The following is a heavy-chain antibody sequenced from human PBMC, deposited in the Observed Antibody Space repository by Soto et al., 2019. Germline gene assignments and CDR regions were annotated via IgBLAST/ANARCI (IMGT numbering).Heavy chain of an antibody. J-gene: IGHJ6*02. Sequence: PXGSLRLSCAAAGFTVRTNFMNWVRQAPGKGLEWVSIIYNGGRPDYADSVKGRFTVSRDNSKNTLYLQMNSLRVEDTGVYYCAREEGSAYNFGYGMDVWGQGTTVTVSS. CDR1: GFTVRTNF. CDR2: IYNGGRP. V-gene: IGHV3-53*01. CDR3: AREEGSAYNFGYGMDV. D-gene: IGHD5-18*01.